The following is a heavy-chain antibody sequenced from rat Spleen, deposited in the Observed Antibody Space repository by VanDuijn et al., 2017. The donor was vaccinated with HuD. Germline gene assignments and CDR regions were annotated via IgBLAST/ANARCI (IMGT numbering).Heavy chain of an antibody. D-gene: IGHD1-11*01. CDR1: GFSLTSYN. V-gene: IGHV2-30*01. J-gene: IGHJ4*01. CDR3: ARDGTTGLLAYVLDA. CDR2: IWTGGST. Sequence: QVQLKESGPGLVQPSQTLSLTCTVSGFSLTSYNVHWVRQSTGKGLEWMGVIWTGGSTAYNSLLKSRLSITRDISKSQVFLKMNSLQTEDTATYYCARDGTTGLLAYVLDAWGQGASVTVSS.